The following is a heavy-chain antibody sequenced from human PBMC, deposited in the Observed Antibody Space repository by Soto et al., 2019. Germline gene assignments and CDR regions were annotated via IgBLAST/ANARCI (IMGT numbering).Heavy chain of an antibody. CDR3: ARDKKVFWSSSSLRHDAFDI. CDR1: GYTFTSYG. CDR2: ISAYNGNT. Sequence: QVQLVQSGAEVKKPGASVKVSCKVSGYTFTSYGISWVRQAPRQGRKRMGWISAYNGNTNYAQKPKCRDTMTTDTSTSTAYMALRRLRSDDTVVYYCARDKKVFWSSSSLRHDAFDIWGQGTMVTVSS. D-gene: IGHD3-3*01. V-gene: IGHV1-18*01. J-gene: IGHJ3*02.